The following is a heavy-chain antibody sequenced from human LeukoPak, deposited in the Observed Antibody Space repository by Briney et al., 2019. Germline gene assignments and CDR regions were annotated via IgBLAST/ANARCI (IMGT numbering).Heavy chain of an antibody. CDR3: ARNGYDYVWGDY. CDR2: ISSSSSYI. Sequence: GGSLRLSCAASGFTFSSYSMNWVRQAPGKGLEWVLSISSSSSYIYYADSVKGRLTISRDNAKNSLYLQMNSLRAEDTAVYYCARNGYDYVWGDYWGQGTLVTVSS. D-gene: IGHD3-16*01. CDR1: GFTFSSYS. J-gene: IGHJ4*02. V-gene: IGHV3-21*01.